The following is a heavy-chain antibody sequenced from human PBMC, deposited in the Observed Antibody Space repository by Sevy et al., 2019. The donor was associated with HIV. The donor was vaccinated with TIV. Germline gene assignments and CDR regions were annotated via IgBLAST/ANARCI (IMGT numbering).Heavy chain of an antibody. D-gene: IGHD2-2*01. CDR1: GGSISNGSYY. CDR2: IYTSGST. J-gene: IGHJ4*02. CDR3: ARESGDCSSTSCYEGVFDY. Sequence: SETLSLTCTVSGGSISNGSYYWSWIRQPAGKGLEWIGRIYTSGSTNYNPSLKSRVTISVDTSKNQFSLKLSSVTAADTAVYYCARESGDCSSTSCYEGVFDYWGQGTLVTVSS. V-gene: IGHV4-61*02.